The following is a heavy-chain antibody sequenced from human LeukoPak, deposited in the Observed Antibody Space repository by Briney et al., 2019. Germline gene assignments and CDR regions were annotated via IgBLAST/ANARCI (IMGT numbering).Heavy chain of an antibody. CDR2: IYTRGIT. CDR3: AREVAGFLVGDYFDY. CDR1: GGSVSSDDYY. V-gene: IGHV4-61*02. D-gene: IGHD3-3*01. Sequence: PSETLSLTCAVSGGSVSSDDYYWSWIRQPAGKGLEWIGRIYTRGITNYNPSLKSRVTISVDTSKNQLSLKLSSVTAADTAVYYCAREVAGFLVGDYFDYWGQGTLVTVSS. J-gene: IGHJ4*02.